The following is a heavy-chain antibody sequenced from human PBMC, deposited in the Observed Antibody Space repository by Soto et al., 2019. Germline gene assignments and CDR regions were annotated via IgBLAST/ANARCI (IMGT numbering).Heavy chain of an antibody. Sequence: GGSLRLSCAASGFTFTNYAMSWVRQAPGKGLECVSSIRGTGGSIDYTDSVKGRFTMSRDNSKNTLYLQMNSLRAEDTAVYYCAKGGGASDVNIDFWGQGTQVTVSS. J-gene: IGHJ4*02. D-gene: IGHD2-21*01. CDR3: AKGGGASDVNIDF. CDR2: IRGTGGSI. CDR1: GFTFTNYA. V-gene: IGHV3-23*01.